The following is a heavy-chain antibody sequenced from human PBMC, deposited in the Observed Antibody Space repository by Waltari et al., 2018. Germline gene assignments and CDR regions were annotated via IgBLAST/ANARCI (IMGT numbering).Heavy chain of an antibody. CDR3: ARVSATSWSSAYYFDF. Sequence: QVQLQESGPGLLKPSETLSLTFTVSGVSISSFSWGWIRQPAGKGLEWVGRIYISGSSSSNPSLKSRVTMSDDTSKNQFSLKLTSVTAADTAVYYCARVSATSWSSAYYFDFWGQGILVTVSS. CDR1: GVSISSFS. V-gene: IGHV4-4*07. CDR2: IYISGSS. J-gene: IGHJ4*02. D-gene: IGHD2-2*01.